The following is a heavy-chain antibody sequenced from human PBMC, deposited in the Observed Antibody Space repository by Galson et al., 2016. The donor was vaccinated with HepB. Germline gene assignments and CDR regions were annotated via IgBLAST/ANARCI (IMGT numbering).Heavy chain of an antibody. D-gene: IGHD3-9*01. CDR2: VYYSGST. V-gene: IGHV4-30-4*01. CDR1: GGSITSDDFY. J-gene: IGHJ4*02. Sequence: LSLTCTVSGGSITSDDFYWSWIRQPPGKALEWIGYVYYSGSTYYNPSLSSRVTISVDTSKNLFSLRLSSVTAADTAVYYCAKEGYRYHVLTGNYRGPGFDAWGQGTLITVSS. CDR3: AKEGYRYHVLTGNYRGPGFDA.